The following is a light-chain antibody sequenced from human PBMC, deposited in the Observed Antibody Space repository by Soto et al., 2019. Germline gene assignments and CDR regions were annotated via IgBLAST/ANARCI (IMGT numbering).Light chain of an antibody. CDR3: QQYNSYSWT. V-gene: IGKV1-5*01. CDR1: QSISSW. J-gene: IGKJ1*01. CDR2: DAS. Sequence: DIQMTQSPSTLSASVGDRVTITCRASQSISSWLAWYQQKPGKAPKLLIYDASSLESGVPSRFSGSGPGTEFTLTISSLQPDYFATDYCQQYNSYSWTFGQGTKVESK.